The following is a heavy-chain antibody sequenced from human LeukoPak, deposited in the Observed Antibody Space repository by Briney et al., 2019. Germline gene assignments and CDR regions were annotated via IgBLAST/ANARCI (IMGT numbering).Heavy chain of an antibody. CDR1: GFTFNIYA. D-gene: IGHD3-10*01. CDR2: ISSSSSYI. J-gene: IGHJ4*02. Sequence: GGSLRLSCAASGFTFNIYAMTWVRQAPGKGLEWVSSISSSSSYIYYADSVKGRFTISRDNAKNSLYLQMNSLRAEDTAVYYCAIIWFGQSLIDYWGQGTLVTVSS. V-gene: IGHV3-21*01. CDR3: AIIWFGQSLIDY.